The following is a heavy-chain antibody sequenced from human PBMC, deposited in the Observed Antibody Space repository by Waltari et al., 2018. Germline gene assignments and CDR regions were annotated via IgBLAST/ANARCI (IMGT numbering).Heavy chain of an antibody. CDR2: INNGGVDK. J-gene: IGHJ4*02. CDR3: AKEIGALGTPVFDY. D-gene: IGHD6-13*01. CDR1: GFSFTDYA. Sequence: EVQLLESGGGLAQPGGSLTLSCAASGFSFTDYAMSWVRQTPDRGLEWVSGINNGGVDKYYTDSVKVRFTISRDNSRNTLYLQMCSLRAEDTAVYYCAKEIGALGTPVFDYWGQGILVSVSS. V-gene: IGHV3-23*01.